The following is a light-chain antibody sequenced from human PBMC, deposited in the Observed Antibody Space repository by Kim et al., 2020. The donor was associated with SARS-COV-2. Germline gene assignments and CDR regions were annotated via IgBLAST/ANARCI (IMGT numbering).Light chain of an antibody. V-gene: IGLV1-44*01. Sequence: GQRVIISCSGSALTSPTNPVTWYQKVQGTSHKLLIDSNNQRPSGVPDRFSGSWSGTSPSLAIGGLQSDDEGDYYCAVWDDNLNGYVFGPGTKVTVL. J-gene: IGLJ1*01. CDR3: AVWDDNLNGYV. CDR2: SNN. CDR1: ALTSPTNP.